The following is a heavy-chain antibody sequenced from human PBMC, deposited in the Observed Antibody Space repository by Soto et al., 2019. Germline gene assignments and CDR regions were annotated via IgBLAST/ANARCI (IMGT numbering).Heavy chain of an antibody. CDR3: ARVPVRYDFWSGYLGSYFDY. Sequence: PSETLSLTCTVSGGSISSYYWSWIRQPPGKGLEWIGYIYYSGSTNYNPSLKSRVTISVDTSKNQFSLKLSSVTAADTAVYYCARVPVRYDFWSGYLGSYFDYWGQGTLVTVSS. CDR1: GGSISSYY. V-gene: IGHV4-59*01. CDR2: IYYSGST. J-gene: IGHJ4*02. D-gene: IGHD3-3*01.